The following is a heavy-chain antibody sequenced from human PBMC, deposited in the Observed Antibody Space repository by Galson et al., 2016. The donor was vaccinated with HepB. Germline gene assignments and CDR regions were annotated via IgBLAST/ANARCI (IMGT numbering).Heavy chain of an antibody. V-gene: IGHV3-23*01. CDR2: ISTRRTT. D-gene: IGHD3-9*01. CDR1: GFVFSNFG. CDR3: AKERLVRRIFDH. Sequence: SLRLSCAASGFVFSNFGLSWVRQAPGKGLEWVASISTRRTTYYSDSVQGRFTISRYNSNNTLYLQMNGLRAEDTALYYCAKERLVRRIFDHGGQGTLLTVSS. J-gene: IGHJ4*02.